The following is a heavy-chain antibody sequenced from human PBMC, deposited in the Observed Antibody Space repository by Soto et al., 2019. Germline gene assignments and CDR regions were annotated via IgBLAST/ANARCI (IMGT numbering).Heavy chain of an antibody. V-gene: IGHV3-23*01. CDR1: GVTFSSYA. CDR3: TKTSNWNYGHDAFDI. J-gene: IGHJ3*02. Sequence: ESLQLSCAASGVTFSSYAMSWGRQAPGKGLEWVSAISGSGGSTYYADSVKGRFTISRDHSKNTLYLQMNSLRAEDTAVYYCTKTSNWNYGHDAFDIWGQGTMVTVSS. D-gene: IGHD1-7*01. CDR2: ISGSGGST.